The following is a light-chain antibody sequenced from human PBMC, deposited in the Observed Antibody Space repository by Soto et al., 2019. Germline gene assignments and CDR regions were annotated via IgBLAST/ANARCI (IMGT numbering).Light chain of an antibody. Sequence: EIVLTQSPGILSLSPGERATLSCRATESVDSNYLAWYQQKPGQAPRLLIYGAASRATGTPDRFSGSGSGTDFILTISRLDPEDSAVYYCQQYSDSPQTFGQGTKVEIK. V-gene: IGKV3-20*01. CDR1: ESVDSNY. CDR3: QQYSDSPQT. J-gene: IGKJ1*01. CDR2: GAA.